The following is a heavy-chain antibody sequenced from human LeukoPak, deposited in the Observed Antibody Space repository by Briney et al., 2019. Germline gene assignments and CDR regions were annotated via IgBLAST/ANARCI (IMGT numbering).Heavy chain of an antibody. V-gene: IGHV1-8*03. CDR2: MNPNSGNT. J-gene: IGHJ4*02. CDR3: ARYSGSYYYFDY. Sequence: ASVKVSRKASGYTFTSYDINWVRQATAQGLEWMGWMNPNSGNTGYAQKFQGRVTITRNTSISTAYMELSSLRSEDTDVYYCARYSGSYYYFDYWGQGTLVTVSS. D-gene: IGHD1-26*01. CDR1: GYTFTSYD.